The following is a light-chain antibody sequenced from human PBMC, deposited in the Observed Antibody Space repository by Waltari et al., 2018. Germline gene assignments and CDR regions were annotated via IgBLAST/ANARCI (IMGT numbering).Light chain of an antibody. CDR2: GTS. CDR3: QQYEYLPWT. V-gene: IGKV3D-15*01. Sequence: IVLTQSPATLSLSARESATLSCRASQSVSRTFAWFQQKPGQPPRLPIYGTSTRATGIPARFTGSGSGTEFSLTISSLQPEDFATYYCQQYEYLPWTFGQGTRVETK. CDR1: QSVSRT. J-gene: IGKJ1*01.